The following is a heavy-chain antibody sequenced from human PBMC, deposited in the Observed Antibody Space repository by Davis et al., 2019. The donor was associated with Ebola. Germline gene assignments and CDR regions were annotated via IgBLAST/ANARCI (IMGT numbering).Heavy chain of an antibody. D-gene: IGHD2-2*02. Sequence: GESLKISCAASGFTFSSYWMSWVRQAPGKGLEWVANIKQDGSEKYYVDSVKGRFTISRDNAKNSVYLQMNSLRAEDTAVYYCATANRAISGYWGQGTLVTVSS. V-gene: IGHV3-7*01. J-gene: IGHJ4*02. CDR1: GFTFSSYW. CDR2: IKQDGSEK. CDR3: ATANRAISGY.